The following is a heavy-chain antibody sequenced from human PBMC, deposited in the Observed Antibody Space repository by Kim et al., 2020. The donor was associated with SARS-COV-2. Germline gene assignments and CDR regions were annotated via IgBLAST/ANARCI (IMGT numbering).Heavy chain of an antibody. Sequence: GGSLRLSCAASGFTFSSYGMHWVRQAPGKGLEWVAVIWYDGSNKYYVDSVKGRFTISRDNSKNTLYLQMNSLRAEYTAVYYCAREEVYGDYDAFDIWGQGTMVIVSS. J-gene: IGHJ3*02. D-gene: IGHD4-17*01. CDR1: GFTFSSYG. CDR2: IWYDGSNK. CDR3: AREEVYGDYDAFDI. V-gene: IGHV3-33*01.